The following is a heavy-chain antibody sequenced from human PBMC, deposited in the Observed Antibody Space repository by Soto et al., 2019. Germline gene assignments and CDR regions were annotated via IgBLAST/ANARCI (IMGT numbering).Heavy chain of an antibody. D-gene: IGHD3-16*01. V-gene: IGHV3-48*03. Sequence: GGSLRLSCAASGFTFSSYEMTWVRQAPGKGLEWVSYISSSGSTIYYADSLTGRFTISRDNAKNSLYLQMNSLRSEDTAVYYCAREGGGQGVSYFDYWGQGKLVTVS. J-gene: IGHJ4*02. CDR2: ISSSGSTI. CDR1: GFTFSSYE. CDR3: AREGGGQGVSYFDY.